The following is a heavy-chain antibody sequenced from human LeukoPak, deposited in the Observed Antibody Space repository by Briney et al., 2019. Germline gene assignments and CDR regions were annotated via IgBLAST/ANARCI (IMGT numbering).Heavy chain of an antibody. CDR3: ARTVNVDTAMVYKLAFDI. J-gene: IGHJ3*02. CDR1: GGTFSSYA. V-gene: IGHV1-69*06. Sequence: ASVKASCKASGGTFSSYAISWVRQAPGQGLEWMGGIIPIFGTANYAQKFQGRVTITADKSTSTAYMELSSLRSEDTAVYYCARTVNVDTAMVYKLAFDIWGQGTMVTVSS. D-gene: IGHD5-18*01. CDR2: IIPIFGTA.